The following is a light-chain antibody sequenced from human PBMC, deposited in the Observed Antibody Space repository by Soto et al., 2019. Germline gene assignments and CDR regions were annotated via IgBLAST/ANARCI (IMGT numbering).Light chain of an antibody. CDR3: QQRVNWPPIT. J-gene: IGKJ5*01. Sequence: EIVLTQSPATLSLSPGERATLSCRASQSVSSYLAWYQQKPGQAPRLLIYDASNRATGIPARFSGSGSGTDFTLTISSLEPEDFAVYYCQQRVNWPPITFGQGTRLDIK. CDR1: QSVSSY. CDR2: DAS. V-gene: IGKV3-11*01.